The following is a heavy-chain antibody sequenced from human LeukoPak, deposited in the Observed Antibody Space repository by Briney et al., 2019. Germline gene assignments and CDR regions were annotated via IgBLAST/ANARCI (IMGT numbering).Heavy chain of an antibody. J-gene: IGHJ4*02. CDR1: GFTFSDYW. D-gene: IGHD5-24*01. CDR2: IKQDGSEK. Sequence: GGSLRLSCVGSGFTFSDYWMSWVRQAPGKGLEWVANIKQDGSEKDYVDALKGRFTISRDNAKNSLYLQMNSLRAEDTAVYYCARWLELMRNFDWWGQGALVTVSS. CDR3: ARWLELMRNFDW. V-gene: IGHV3-7*01.